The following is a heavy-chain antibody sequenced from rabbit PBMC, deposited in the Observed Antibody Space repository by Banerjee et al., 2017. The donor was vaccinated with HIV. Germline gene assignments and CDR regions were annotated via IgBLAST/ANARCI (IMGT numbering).Heavy chain of an antibody. CDR2: INTSSGNT. D-gene: IGHD4-1*01. CDR1: GFDFRRYY. J-gene: IGHJ4*01. CDR3: ARDLAGVIGWNFNL. V-gene: IGHV1S40*01. Sequence: QSLEESGGDLVKPGASLTLSCKASGFDFRRYYMSWVRQAPGKGLEWIACINTSSGNTVYASWAKGRFTISKTSSTTVTLQMTSLTAADTATYFCARDLAGVIGWNFNLWGPGTLVTVS.